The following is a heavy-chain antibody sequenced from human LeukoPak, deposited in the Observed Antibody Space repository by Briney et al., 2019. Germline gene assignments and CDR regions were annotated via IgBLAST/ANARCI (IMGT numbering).Heavy chain of an antibody. Sequence: PGGSLRLSCAASGFNFSSYWMHWVRQAPGKGLVWISRINYDGTTTSYADSVKGRFTISRDNSKNTLYLQMNSLRAEDTAVYYCAKDLSKRGYSYGFDYWGQGTLVTVSS. CDR2: INYDGTTT. CDR1: GFNFSSYW. D-gene: IGHD5-18*01. J-gene: IGHJ4*02. CDR3: AKDLSKRGYSYGFDY. V-gene: IGHV3-74*01.